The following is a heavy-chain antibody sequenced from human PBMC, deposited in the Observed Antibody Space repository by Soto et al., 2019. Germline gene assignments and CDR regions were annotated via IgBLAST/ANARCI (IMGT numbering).Heavy chain of an antibody. CDR2: ISYDGSNK. Sequence: GGSLRLSCAASGFTFSSYAMHWVRQAPGKGLEWVAVISYDGSNKYYADSVKGRFTISRDNSKNTLYLQMNSLRAEDTAVYYCARDHYYDSSGYYYDGYFDYWGQGTPVTVSS. CDR1: GFTFSSYA. J-gene: IGHJ4*02. CDR3: ARDHYYDSSGYYYDGYFDY. V-gene: IGHV3-30-3*01. D-gene: IGHD3-22*01.